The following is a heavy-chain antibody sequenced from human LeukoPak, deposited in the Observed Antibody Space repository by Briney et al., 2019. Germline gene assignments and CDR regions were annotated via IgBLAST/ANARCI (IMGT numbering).Heavy chain of an antibody. CDR2: MNPNSGNT. V-gene: IGHV1-8*01. CDR3: ARGDYDILTGYYYLDY. CDR1: GYTFTSYD. Sequence: ASVRVSCKASGYTFTSYDINWVRQATGQGLEWMGWMNPNSGNTGYAQKFQGRVTMTRNTSISTAYMELSSLRSEDTAVYYCARGDYDILTGYYYLDYWGQGTLVTVSS. D-gene: IGHD3-9*01. J-gene: IGHJ4*02.